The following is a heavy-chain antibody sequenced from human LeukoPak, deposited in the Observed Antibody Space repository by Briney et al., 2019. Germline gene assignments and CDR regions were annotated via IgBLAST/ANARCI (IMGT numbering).Heavy chain of an antibody. V-gene: IGHV4-61*01. Sequence: SETLSLTCTVSGDSLSGSFYYWGWIRQPPGKGLEWIGYIYYSGSTNYNPSLKSRVTISVDTSKNQFSLKLSSVTAADTAVYYCARETHNYGSGSYFFQHWGQGTLVTVSS. CDR1: GDSLSGSFYY. CDR3: ARETHNYGSGSYFFQH. D-gene: IGHD3-10*01. CDR2: IYYSGST. J-gene: IGHJ1*01.